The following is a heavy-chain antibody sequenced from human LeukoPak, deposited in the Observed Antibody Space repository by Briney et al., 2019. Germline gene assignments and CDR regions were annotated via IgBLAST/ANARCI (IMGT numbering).Heavy chain of an antibody. CDR3: ARHSLNNYGSYY. D-gene: IGHD5-24*01. J-gene: IGHJ4*02. CDR1: GFTFSSYN. Sequence: GSLRLSCAASGFTFSSYNMNWVRQAPGKGLEWIGSIHYDGNTYYKPSLKSRVTISVDTSKIQFSLRLSSATAADMATYYCARHSLNNYGSYYWGQGTLVTVSS. V-gene: IGHV4-39*01. CDR2: IHYDGNT.